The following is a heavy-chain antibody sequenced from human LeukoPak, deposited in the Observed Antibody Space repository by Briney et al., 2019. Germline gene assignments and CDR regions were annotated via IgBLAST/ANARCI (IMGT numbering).Heavy chain of an antibody. V-gene: IGHV3-30*02. D-gene: IGHD3-22*01. J-gene: IGHJ4*02. CDR1: GFTFSSYG. CDR3: AKDTFFWSVWYYYDSSGYLDY. CDR2: IRYDGSNK. Sequence: GGSLRPSCAASGFTFSSYGMHWVRQAPGKGLEWVAFIRYDGSNKYYADSVKGRFTISRDNSRNTLYLQMNSLRAEDTAVYYCAKDTFFWSVWYYYDSSGYLDYWGQGTLVTVSS.